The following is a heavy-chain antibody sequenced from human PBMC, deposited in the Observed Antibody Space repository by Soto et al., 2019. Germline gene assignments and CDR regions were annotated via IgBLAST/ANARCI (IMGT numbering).Heavy chain of an antibody. CDR2: IIPILGIA. V-gene: IGHV1-69*04. CDR3: ARDFYDSRDYYMDV. CDR1: GGTFSSYT. Sequence: GASVKVSCKASGGTFSSYTISWVRQAPGQGLEWMGRIIPILGIANYAQKFQGRVTITRDKSTSTVYMELSSLRSEDTAVYYCARDFYDSRDYYMDVWGKGTTVTVSS. D-gene: IGHD3-3*01. J-gene: IGHJ6*03.